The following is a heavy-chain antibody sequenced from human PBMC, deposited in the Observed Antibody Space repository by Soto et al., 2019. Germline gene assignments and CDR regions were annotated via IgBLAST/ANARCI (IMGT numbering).Heavy chain of an antibody. D-gene: IGHD6-13*01. CDR3: ARGFSSSTHGSWFDL. CDR2: IIPILGIA. Sequence: SVKLSCKASGGTFSSYTSSWVRQAPGQGLEWMGRIIPILGIANYAQKFQGRVTITADKSTSTAYMELSSLRSEDTAVYYCARGFSSSTHGSWFDLWGEGTLVTVS. J-gene: IGHJ5*02. CDR1: GGTFSSYT. V-gene: IGHV1-69*02.